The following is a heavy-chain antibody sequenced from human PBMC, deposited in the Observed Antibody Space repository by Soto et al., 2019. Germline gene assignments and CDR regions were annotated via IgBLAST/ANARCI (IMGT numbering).Heavy chain of an antibody. CDR2: IYYSGST. CDR3: ARTVIGGFDY. V-gene: IGHV4-59*01. CDR1: GGSISSDY. Sequence: PSETLSLTCTVSGGSISSDYWSWIRQPPGKGLEWIAYIYYSGSTNYNPSLKSRVAISGDTSKNQFSLKLSSVTAADTAVYYCARTVIGGFDYWGQGTLVTXSS. J-gene: IGHJ4*02. D-gene: IGHD3-16*02.